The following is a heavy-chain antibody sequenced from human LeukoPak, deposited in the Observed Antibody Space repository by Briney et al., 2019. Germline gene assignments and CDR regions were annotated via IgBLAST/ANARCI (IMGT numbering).Heavy chain of an antibody. CDR2: IIPIFGTA. CDR3: ARVRVNYYDSSGSLYYFDY. J-gene: IGHJ4*02. Sequence: ASVKVSCKASGYTFTIYGISWVRQAPGQGLEWMGGIIPIFGTANYAQKFQGRVTITADESTSTAYMELSSLRSEDTAVYYCARVRVNYYDSSGSLYYFDYWGQGTLVTVSS. D-gene: IGHD3-22*01. V-gene: IGHV1-69*01. CDR1: GYTFTIYG.